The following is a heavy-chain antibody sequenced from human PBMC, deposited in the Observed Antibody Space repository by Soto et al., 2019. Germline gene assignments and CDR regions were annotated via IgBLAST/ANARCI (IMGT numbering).Heavy chain of an antibody. CDR3: ARHPPYNQQLVSWFDP. CDR2: IYPGDYDT. D-gene: IGHD6-13*01. CDR1: GYSFTSYG. Sequence: PGESLKISCKGSGYSFTSYGIGWVRQMPGKGLEWMGIIYPGDYDTRYSPSFQGQVTISADKSISTAYLQWSSLKASDTAMYYCARHPPYNQQLVSWFDPWGQGTLVTVSS. J-gene: IGHJ5*02. V-gene: IGHV5-51*01.